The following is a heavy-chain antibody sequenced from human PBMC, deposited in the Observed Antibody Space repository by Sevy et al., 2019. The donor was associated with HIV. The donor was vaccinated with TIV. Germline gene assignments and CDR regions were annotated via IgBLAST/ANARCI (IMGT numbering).Heavy chain of an antibody. CDR1: GFTFSSYS. D-gene: IGHD3-10*01. Sequence: GGSLRLSCAASGFTFSSYSMNWVRQAPGKGLEWVAVISYDGSNKYYADSVKGRFTISRDNSKNTLYLQMNSLRAEDTAVYYCAKGGGSGSYSPNYYYYYGMDVWGQGTTVTVSS. CDR3: AKGGGSGSYSPNYYYYYGMDV. J-gene: IGHJ6*02. V-gene: IGHV3-30*18. CDR2: ISYDGSNK.